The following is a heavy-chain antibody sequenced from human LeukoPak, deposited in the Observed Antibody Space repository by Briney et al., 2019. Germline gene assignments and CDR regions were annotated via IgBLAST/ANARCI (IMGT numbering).Heavy chain of an antibody. CDR1: GYTFTSYG. J-gene: IGHJ5*02. V-gene: IGHV1-18*04. D-gene: IGHD2-2*01. CDR2: ISAYNGNT. CDR3: ARDHCSSISCYGRWFDP. Sequence: ASVKVSCKASGYTFTSYGISWVRQAPGQGLEWMGWISAYNGNTNYAQKLQGRVTMTTDTSTSTAYMELRSLRSDDTAVCYCARDHCSSISCYGRWFDPWGQGTLVTVSS.